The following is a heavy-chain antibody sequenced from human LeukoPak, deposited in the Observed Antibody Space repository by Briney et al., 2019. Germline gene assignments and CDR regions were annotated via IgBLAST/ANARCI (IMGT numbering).Heavy chain of an antibody. CDR1: GFTFSSYS. Sequence: GGSLRLSCAASGFTFSSYSMNWVRQAPGKGLEWVSSISSSSSYIYYADSVKGRFTISRDNAKNTLYLQMNSLRAEDTAVYYCAKDSDYMIDYWGQGTLVTVSS. D-gene: IGHD4-11*01. CDR3: AKDSDYMIDY. V-gene: IGHV3-21*01. J-gene: IGHJ4*02. CDR2: ISSSSSYI.